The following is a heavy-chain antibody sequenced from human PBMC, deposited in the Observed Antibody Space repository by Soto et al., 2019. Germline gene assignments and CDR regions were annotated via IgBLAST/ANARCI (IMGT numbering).Heavy chain of an antibody. CDR2: ISSSGSTI. Sequence: GGSLRLSCAASGFTFSSYEMNWVRQAPGEGLEWVSYISSSGSTIYYADSVKGRFTISRDNAKNSLYLQMNSLRAEDTALYYCARDRDDYYDSSGYYLDAFDIWGQGTMVTVSS. J-gene: IGHJ3*02. V-gene: IGHV3-48*03. D-gene: IGHD3-22*01. CDR1: GFTFSSYE. CDR3: ARDRDDYYDSSGYYLDAFDI.